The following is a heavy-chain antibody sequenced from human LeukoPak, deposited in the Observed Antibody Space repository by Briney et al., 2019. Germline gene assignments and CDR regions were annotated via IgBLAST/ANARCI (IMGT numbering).Heavy chain of an antibody. CDR3: AKDLGFATSLYFDY. D-gene: IGHD5-12*01. V-gene: IGHV3-20*04. J-gene: IGHJ4*02. CDR1: GFSFGDYG. CDR2: INWNGGST. Sequence: GGSLRLSCAASGFSFGDYGMSWVRQAPGKGLEWVSGINWNGGSTGNADSVKGRFTISRDNSKNTLYLQMNSLRAEDTAVYYCAKDLGFATSLYFDYWGQGTLVTVSS.